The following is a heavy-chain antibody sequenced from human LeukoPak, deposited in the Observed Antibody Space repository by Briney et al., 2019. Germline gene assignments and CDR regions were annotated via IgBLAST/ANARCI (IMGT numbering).Heavy chain of an antibody. CDR1: GFTFSDYN. Sequence: GGSRRLSCAASGFTFSDYNMDWVRQAPGKGVEWVSSISSSSIYIHYADSVKGRFTSSRDNAKMSVYLKMNSLRAEDTAVYYCAARVLRYFGWFGGGNDYWGQGTLVTVSS. V-gene: IGHV3-21*01. CDR2: ISSSSIYI. CDR3: AARVLRYFGWFGGGNDY. J-gene: IGHJ4*02. D-gene: IGHD3-9*01.